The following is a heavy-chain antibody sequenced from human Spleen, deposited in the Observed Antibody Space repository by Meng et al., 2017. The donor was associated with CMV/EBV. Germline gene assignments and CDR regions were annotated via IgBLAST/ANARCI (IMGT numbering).Heavy chain of an antibody. J-gene: IGHJ6*02. CDR3: ARGHTNSGSFVGYYAMDV. CDR1: GGSMGTYY. D-gene: IGHD1-26*01. Sequence: SETLSLTCTVSGGSMGTYYWSWIRQAPGKGLEWIGYIYYSTTTKYNASPKSRVTMFMDTSKNQFSMTLTSLTAADTAVYYCARGHTNSGSFVGYYAMDVWGQGATVTVSS. CDR2: IYYSTTT. V-gene: IGHV4-59*01.